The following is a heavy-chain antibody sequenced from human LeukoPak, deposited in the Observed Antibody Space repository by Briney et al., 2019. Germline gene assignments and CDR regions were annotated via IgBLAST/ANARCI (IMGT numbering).Heavy chain of an antibody. CDR2: ISGSGGST. D-gene: IGHD3-3*01. CDR3: AKVSSRLRFLEWLLPFDY. Sequence: PGGSLRLSCPASGFTFSSYAMSWVRQAPGKGLEWVSAISGSGGSTYYADSVKGRFTISRDNSKNTLYLQMNSLRAEDTAVYYCAKVSSRLRFLEWLLPFDYWGQGTLVTVSS. V-gene: IGHV3-23*01. CDR1: GFTFSSYA. J-gene: IGHJ4*02.